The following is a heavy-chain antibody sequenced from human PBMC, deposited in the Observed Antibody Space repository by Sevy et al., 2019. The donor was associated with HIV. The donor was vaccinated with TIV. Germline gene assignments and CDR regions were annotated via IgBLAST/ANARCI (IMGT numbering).Heavy chain of an antibody. J-gene: IGHJ4*02. V-gene: IGHV3-15*07. Sequence: GGSLRLSCAASGFSFTNAWMNWVRQAPGKGLEWVGRSKSKTDGGTKDFSTSVKGRFTISRDDSNNTLYLQMKSLKTEDTAVYFCTTEGIYYYGSGIDYWGQGTLVTVSS. CDR3: TTEGIYYYGSGIDY. CDR1: GFSFTNAW. D-gene: IGHD3-10*01. CDR2: SKSKTDGGTK.